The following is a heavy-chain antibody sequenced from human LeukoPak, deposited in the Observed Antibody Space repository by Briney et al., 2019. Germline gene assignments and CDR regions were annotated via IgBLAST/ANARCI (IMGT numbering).Heavy chain of an antibody. D-gene: IGHD5-18*01. CDR2: INWDGGST. V-gene: IGHV3-43*01. Sequence: GGSLRLSCAASGFIFDDSTMHWVRQTPGKGLEWVSLINWDGGSTYYAGSVQGRFTISRGNSKNSLYLQMNSLRTEDTALYYCAKGDVESPMNFYYWGQEPWSPSPQ. J-gene: IGHJ4*01. CDR1: GFIFDDST. CDR3: AKGDVESPMNFYY.